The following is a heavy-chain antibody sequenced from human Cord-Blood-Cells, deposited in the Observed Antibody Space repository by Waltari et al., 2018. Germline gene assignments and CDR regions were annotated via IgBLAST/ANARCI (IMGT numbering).Heavy chain of an antibody. V-gene: IGHV1-69*06. CDR1: GGTFSSYA. CDR3: AREGAFNSASDY. CDR2: IIPILSTA. J-gene: IGHJ4*02. Sequence: QVQLVQSGAEVKKPGSSVKVSCKASGGTFSSYAISWVRQAPGQGLEWMGGIIPILSTANYAQKLQGRVTITADKSTSTAYMELSSLRSEDTAVEYCAREGAFNSASDYWGQGTLVTVSS. D-gene: IGHD6-6*01.